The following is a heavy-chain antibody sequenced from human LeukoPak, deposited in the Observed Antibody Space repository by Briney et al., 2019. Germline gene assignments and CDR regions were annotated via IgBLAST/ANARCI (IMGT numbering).Heavy chain of an antibody. CDR3: ARVRGPSIGQHYFDY. J-gene: IGHJ4*02. D-gene: IGHD3-10*01. Sequence: QPGGSLRLSCAASGFTFSPYSMNWVRQAPGKGLEWVAYITSSSSTIYYVDSVKGRFTISRDNAKNSVYLQMTGLRDEDTAVYYCARVRGPSIGQHYFDYWGQGTLVTVSS. CDR2: ITSSSSTI. CDR1: GFTFSPYS. V-gene: IGHV3-48*02.